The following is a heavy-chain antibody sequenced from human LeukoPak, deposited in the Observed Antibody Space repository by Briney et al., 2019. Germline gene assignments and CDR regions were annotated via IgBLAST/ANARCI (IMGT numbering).Heavy chain of an antibody. CDR3: AKAPFSLRKTTVVTRPLFDY. Sequence: PGGSLRLSCAASGFTFSSYAMSWVRQAPGKGLEWVSAISGSGGSTYYADSVKGRFTISRVNSKNTLYLQMNSLRAEDTAVYYCAKAPFSLRKTTVVTRPLFDYWGQGTLVTVSS. D-gene: IGHD4-23*01. CDR2: ISGSGGST. CDR1: GFTFSSYA. V-gene: IGHV3-23*01. J-gene: IGHJ4*02.